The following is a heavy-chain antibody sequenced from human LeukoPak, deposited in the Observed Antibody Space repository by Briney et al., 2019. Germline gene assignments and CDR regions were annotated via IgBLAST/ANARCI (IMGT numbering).Heavy chain of an antibody. J-gene: IGHJ4*02. CDR1: GSTFSDHY. CDR3: ARNEGYSSSWTPFDY. CDR2: TRDKANSYTT. D-gene: IGHD6-13*01. Sequence: GGSLRLSCTASGSTFSDHYMDWVRQAPGKGLEWVGRTRDKANSYTTEYAASVKGRFTISRDDSKNSVYLQMNSLKTEDTAMYYCARNEGYSSSWTPFDYWGQGTLVTVSS. V-gene: IGHV3-72*01.